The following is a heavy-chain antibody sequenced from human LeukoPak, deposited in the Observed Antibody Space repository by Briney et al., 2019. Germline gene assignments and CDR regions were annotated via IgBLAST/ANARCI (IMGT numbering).Heavy chain of an antibody. CDR2: INEHGSEK. CDR3: ARGALRSVDY. V-gene: IGHV3-7*03. Sequence: GGSLRLSCAASGRTFSTYWLSWVRQAPGKGLECVGIINEHGSEKYYVDSVKGRFTISRDNAKNSLYLQINSLRAEDTAVYYCARGALRSVDYWGQGTLLTVSS. D-gene: IGHD3-10*02. J-gene: IGHJ4*02. CDR1: GRTFSTYW.